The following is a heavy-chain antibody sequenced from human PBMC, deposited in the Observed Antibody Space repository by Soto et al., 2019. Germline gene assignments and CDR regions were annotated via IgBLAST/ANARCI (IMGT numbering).Heavy chain of an antibody. CDR2: IRSKAYGGTT. J-gene: IGHJ5*02. Sequence: GSLRLSCTASGFTFGDYAMSWFRQAPGKGLEWVGFIRSKAYGGTTEYAASVKGRFTISRDDSKSIAYLQMNSLKTEDTAVYYCTRDRIAVAGFFWFDPWGQGTLVTVSS. D-gene: IGHD6-19*01. CDR1: GFTFGDYA. CDR3: TRDRIAVAGFFWFDP. V-gene: IGHV3-49*03.